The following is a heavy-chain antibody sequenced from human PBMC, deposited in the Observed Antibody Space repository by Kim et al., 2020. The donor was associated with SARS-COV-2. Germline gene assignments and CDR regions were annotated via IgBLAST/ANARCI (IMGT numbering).Heavy chain of an antibody. J-gene: IGHJ6*02. CDR3: ARDKNYYDSSGYLYGMDV. V-gene: IGHV4-39*07. Sequence: KSRVTRSVDTSKNQFSLKLSSVTAADTAVYYCARDKNYYDSSGYLYGMDVWGQGTTVTVSS. D-gene: IGHD3-22*01.